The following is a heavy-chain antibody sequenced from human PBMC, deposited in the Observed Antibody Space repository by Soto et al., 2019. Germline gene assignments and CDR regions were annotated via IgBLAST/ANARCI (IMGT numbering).Heavy chain of an antibody. J-gene: IGHJ5*02. Sequence: ASVKVSCKASRYTFTDYYIHWVRQAPGQGLEWMGYVNPNSGGTNYAQKFQGRVTMTRDTSISTAYMELSRLTSDDTAVYFCVRDGYKGLRFLEWLSWLDPWGQGPLVTVS. D-gene: IGHD3-3*01. CDR2: VNPNSGGT. CDR3: VRDGYKGLRFLEWLSWLDP. V-gene: IGHV1-2*02. CDR1: RYTFTDYY.